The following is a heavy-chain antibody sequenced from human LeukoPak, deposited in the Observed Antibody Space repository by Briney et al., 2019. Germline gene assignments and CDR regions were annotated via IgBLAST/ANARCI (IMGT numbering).Heavy chain of an antibody. J-gene: IGHJ4*02. CDR3: ARERGVRSYYDILTGYYDYFDY. V-gene: IGHV3-30*04. Sequence: GGSLRLSCAASGFTFSSYAMHWVRQAPGKGLEWVAVISYDGSNKYYADSVKGRFTISRDNSKNTLYLQMNSLRAEDTAVHYCARERGVRSYYDILTGYYDYFDYWGQGTLVTVSS. CDR1: GFTFSSYA. CDR2: ISYDGSNK. D-gene: IGHD3-9*01.